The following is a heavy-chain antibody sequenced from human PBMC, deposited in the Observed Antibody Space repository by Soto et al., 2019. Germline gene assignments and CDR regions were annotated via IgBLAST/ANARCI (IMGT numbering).Heavy chain of an antibody. CDR3: ARLAYCGGDCYSLNY. V-gene: IGHV1-18*01. CDR1: GYTFTSYG. D-gene: IGHD2-21*02. J-gene: IGHJ4*02. CDR2: ISGYNDNT. Sequence: QIQLVQSGAEVKKPGASVKVSCKASGYTFTSYGISWVRQAPGQGLEWMGWISGYNDNTNYAQKLQGRVTMPTDTSTSTAYMELRSLRSDDTAVYYCARLAYCGGDCYSLNYWGQGTLVTVSS.